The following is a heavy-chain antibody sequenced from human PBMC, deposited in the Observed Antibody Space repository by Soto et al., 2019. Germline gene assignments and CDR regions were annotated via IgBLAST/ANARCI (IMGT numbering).Heavy chain of an antibody. D-gene: IGHD1-1*01. CDR1: GFVVDTYD. CDR2: IWYDGSNK. J-gene: IGHJ5*02. V-gene: IGHV3-33*01. Sequence: QVHLVESGGGVVQPGRSLRLSCAASGFVVDTYDMHWVRQAPGKGLEWVAHIWYDGSNKNYADSVRGRFTISRDNSKNTVYLQMSSLRADDTAVYFCARPWNDEGFDPWGQGTLVIVSS. CDR3: ARPWNDEGFDP.